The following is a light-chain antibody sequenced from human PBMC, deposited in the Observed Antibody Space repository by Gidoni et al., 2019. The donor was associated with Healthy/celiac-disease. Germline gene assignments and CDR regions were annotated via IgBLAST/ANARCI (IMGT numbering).Light chain of an antibody. J-gene: IGKJ3*01. Sequence: EIVLTQSPGTLSLSPGERATLSCRASQSVSSSYLAWYQQKPGQAPRLRIYGASSRATGIPDRFSGSGSGTDFTLTISRLEPEDFAVYYCQQYGSSRGLTFGPGTKVDIK. CDR3: QQYGSSRGLT. CDR1: QSVSSSY. CDR2: GAS. V-gene: IGKV3-20*01.